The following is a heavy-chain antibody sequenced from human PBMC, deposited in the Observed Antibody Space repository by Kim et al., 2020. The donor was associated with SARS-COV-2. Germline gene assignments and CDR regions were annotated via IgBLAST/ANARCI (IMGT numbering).Heavy chain of an antibody. V-gene: IGHV1-24*01. Sequence: ASVKVSCKVSGYTLTELSMHWVRQAPGKGLEWMGGFDPEDGETIYAQKFQGRVTMTEDTSTDTAYMELSSLRSEDTAVYYCATQAYCGGDCYLPYYFDYWGQGTLVTVSS. J-gene: IGHJ4*02. D-gene: IGHD2-21*02. CDR2: FDPEDGET. CDR3: ATQAYCGGDCYLPYYFDY. CDR1: GYTLTELS.